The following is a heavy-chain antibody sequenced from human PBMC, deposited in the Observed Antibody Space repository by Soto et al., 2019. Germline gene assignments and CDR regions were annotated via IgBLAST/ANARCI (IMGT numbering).Heavy chain of an antibody. D-gene: IGHD5-12*01. CDR1: GFSFSSHA. CDR3: ARDIGYSGYDLDY. V-gene: IGHV3-30*03. Sequence: QVQLVESGGGVVQSGRSLRLSCAASGFSFSSHAMHWVRQAPGKGLVWVALMSYDGSKNYYADSVKGRFTISRDSPKNTLYLQMNSLRVEDTAVYYCARDIGYSGYDLDYWGQGTLVTVSS. CDR2: MSYDGSKN. J-gene: IGHJ4*02.